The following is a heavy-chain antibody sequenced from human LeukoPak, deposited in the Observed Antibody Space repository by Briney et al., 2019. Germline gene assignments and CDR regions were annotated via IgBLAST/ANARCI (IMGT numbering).Heavy chain of an antibody. CDR1: EFTFSSYG. V-gene: IGHV3-30*12. Sequence: GGSLRLSCAASEFTFSSYGMHWVRQAPGKGLEWVAFIQYDGSYKDYGDSVKGRFTISRDNAKNSLYLQMNSLRAEDTAVYYCARYSLNIVLMVYATDWGQGTLVTVSS. CDR3: ARYSLNIVLMVYATD. D-gene: IGHD2-8*01. CDR2: IQYDGSYK. J-gene: IGHJ4*02.